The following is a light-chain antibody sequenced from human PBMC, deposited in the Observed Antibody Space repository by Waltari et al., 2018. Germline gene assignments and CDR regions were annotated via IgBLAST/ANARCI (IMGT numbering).Light chain of an antibody. CDR3: QQYYNTPFT. CDR2: WAS. V-gene: IGKV4-1*01. CDR1: QSVLYSSNNKNY. J-gene: IGKJ3*01. Sequence: DIVMTQSPDSLAVSLGERATINCKSSQSVLYSSNNKNYLAWYQQKPGQPPKLLIDWASTRESGVPDRVSGSGSGTDFTLTINSLQAEDVAVYYCQQYYNTPFTFAPGTKVEFK.